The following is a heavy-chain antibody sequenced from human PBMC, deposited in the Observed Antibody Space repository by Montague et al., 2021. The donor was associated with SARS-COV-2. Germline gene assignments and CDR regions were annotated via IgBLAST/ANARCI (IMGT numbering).Heavy chain of an antibody. CDR1: GGSISNSAYY. CDR2: IYYGGST. D-gene: IGHD3-10*01. J-gene: IGHJ4*02. Sequence: SETLSLTCAVSGGSISNSAYYWGWIRQPPGKGLEWIGSIYYGGSTYRNPSLKSRVTISVDTSKNQFSLKLNSVTAADTAVYYCASQGPYYYSSGSNDYWGQGTPVTVSS. V-gene: IGHV4-39*01. CDR3: ASQGPYYYSSGSNDY.